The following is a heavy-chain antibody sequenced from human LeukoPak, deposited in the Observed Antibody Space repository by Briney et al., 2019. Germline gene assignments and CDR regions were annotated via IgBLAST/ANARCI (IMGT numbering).Heavy chain of an antibody. V-gene: IGHV4-31*03. Sequence: PSQTLSLTCTVSGGSISSGGYYWRWIRQHPGKGLEWIGYIYYSGSTYYNPSLKSRVTISVDTSKNQFSLKLSSVTAADTAVYYCARDGWSGWYYFDYWGQGTLVTVSS. CDR3: ARDGWSGWYYFDY. D-gene: IGHD6-19*01. CDR2: IYYSGST. J-gene: IGHJ4*02. CDR1: GGSISSGGYY.